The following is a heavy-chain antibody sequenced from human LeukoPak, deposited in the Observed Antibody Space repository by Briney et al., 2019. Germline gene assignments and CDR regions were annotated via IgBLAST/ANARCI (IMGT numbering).Heavy chain of an antibody. V-gene: IGHV4-61*02. CDR2: IETSGSI. CDR1: GGSISSGSYY. CDR3: ATGNEEYCSGGSCYSGGHYYYYMDV. D-gene: IGHD2-15*01. J-gene: IGHJ6*03. Sequence: SQTLSLTCTVSGGSISSGSYYWSWIRQPAGKGLEWIGRIETSGSINYNPSLKSRVTISVDRSKNQFSLKLSSVTAADTAVYYCATGNEEYCSGGSCYSGGHYYYYMDVWGKGTTVTVSS.